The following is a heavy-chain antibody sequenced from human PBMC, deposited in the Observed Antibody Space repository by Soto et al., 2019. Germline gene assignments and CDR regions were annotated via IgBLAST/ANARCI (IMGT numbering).Heavy chain of an antibody. CDR3: AVCQEDGSGSLFDY. CDR1: GYTFTSYG. V-gene: IGHV1-18*03. D-gene: IGHD3-10*01. J-gene: IGHJ4*02. Sequence: QVQLVQSGAEVKKPGASVKVSCKASGYTFTSYGIRWVRQAPGQGLEWMGWISAYNGNTNYAQKLQGRVTMTTDTSTSRGYRELRTLRSDDMALYYFAVCQEDGSGSLFDYWGQGTLVTVSS. CDR2: ISAYNGNT.